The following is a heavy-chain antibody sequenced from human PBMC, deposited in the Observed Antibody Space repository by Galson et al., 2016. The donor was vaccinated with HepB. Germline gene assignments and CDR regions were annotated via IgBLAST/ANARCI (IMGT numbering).Heavy chain of an antibody. CDR2: SRSTKRTT. D-gene: IGHD1-1*01. Sequence: SLRLSCAASGFVFSNFGLSWVRQAPGKGLQWVASRSTKRTTYYSDSVPGRFTITRDNSNNTLYLQMNGLRAEDTAVYYWAKERLVRRIFDHWGQGTLLTVSS. V-gene: IGHV3-23*01. J-gene: IGHJ4*02. CDR3: AKERLVRRIFDH. CDR1: GFVFSNFG.